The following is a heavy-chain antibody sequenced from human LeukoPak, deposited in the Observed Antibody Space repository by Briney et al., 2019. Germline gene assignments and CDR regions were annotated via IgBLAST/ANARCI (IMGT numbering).Heavy chain of an antibody. CDR3: ARSGSEAYYYGMDV. CDR2: IYSGGST. J-gene: IGHJ6*02. D-gene: IGHD5-12*01. Sequence: GGSLRLSCAASGFTFSSYAMSWVRQAPGKGLEWVSVIYSGGSTYYADSVKGRFTISRDNSKNTLYLQMNSLRAEDTAVYYCARSGSEAYYYGMDVWGQGTTVTVSS. CDR1: GFTFSSYA. V-gene: IGHV3-66*01.